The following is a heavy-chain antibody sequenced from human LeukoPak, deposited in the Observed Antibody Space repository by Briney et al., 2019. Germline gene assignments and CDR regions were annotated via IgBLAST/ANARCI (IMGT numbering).Heavy chain of an antibody. Sequence: GGSVRLSCAASGFTFSSYDMHWVRQATGKGLEWVSALGTTGDTYYPGSVKGRFTISRENARNSLYLHMNSLRAGDTAVYYCARGGLWFGEPIDYWGQGTLVTVSS. CDR3: ARGGLWFGEPIDY. CDR2: LGTTGDT. J-gene: IGHJ4*02. CDR1: GFTFSSYD. D-gene: IGHD3-10*01. V-gene: IGHV3-13*01.